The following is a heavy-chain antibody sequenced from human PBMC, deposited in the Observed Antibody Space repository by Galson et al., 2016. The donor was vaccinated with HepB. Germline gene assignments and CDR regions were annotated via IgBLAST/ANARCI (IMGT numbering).Heavy chain of an antibody. V-gene: IGHV4-59*01. J-gene: IGHJ4*02. Sequence: ETLSLTCSVSGDSISSYFWSWIRQPPGKGLEWIGYIHYSGSSKYSPSLQSRVTMSIDTSKNQFSLRLSSVTAADTAVYYCARARSGSAGGTTVGAPYFDYLGQGTLSPSP. D-gene: IGHD6-13*01. CDR2: IHYSGSS. CDR3: ARARSGSAGGTTVGAPYFDY. CDR1: GDSISSYF.